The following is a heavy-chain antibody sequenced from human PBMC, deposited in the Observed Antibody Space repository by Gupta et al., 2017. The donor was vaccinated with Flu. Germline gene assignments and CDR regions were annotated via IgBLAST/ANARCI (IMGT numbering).Heavy chain of an antibody. Sequence: FTNYWIGWVRQMPGKGLEWMGIIYPYDSDTRYSPSFKGQVTISADKSISTTYLQRSSLKASDTATYYCARWYSSGWRNNKDYAMDVWGHGTTVIVSS. J-gene: IGHJ6*02. D-gene: IGHD6-19*01. V-gene: IGHV5-51*01. CDR2: IYPYDSDT. CDR3: ARWYSSGWRNNKDYAMDV. CDR1: FTNYW.